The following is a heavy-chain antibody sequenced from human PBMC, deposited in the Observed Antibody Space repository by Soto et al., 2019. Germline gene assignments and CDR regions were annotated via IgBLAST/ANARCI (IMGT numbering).Heavy chain of an antibody. Sequence: QVHLVQSGAEVRKPGASVKVSCRASGYTFTDNAMHWVRQAPGQSFEWLGCINVGNENTQYSQNFQGRVTITRDTSASTAYMELSSLRSEDTAAYYCVREGQYCSGGSCYSPYDAFDIWGQGTMVTVSS. CDR1: GYTFTDNA. D-gene: IGHD2-15*01. CDR3: VREGQYCSGGSCYSPYDAFDI. CDR2: INVGNENT. V-gene: IGHV1-3*01. J-gene: IGHJ3*02.